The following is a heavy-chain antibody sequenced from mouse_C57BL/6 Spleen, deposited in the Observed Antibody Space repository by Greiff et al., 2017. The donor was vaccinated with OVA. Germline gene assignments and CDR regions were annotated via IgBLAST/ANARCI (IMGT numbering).Heavy chain of an antibody. CDR3: ARGGSGYDGSFTFAY. J-gene: IGHJ3*01. D-gene: IGHD1-1*01. CDR2: ISDGGSYT. CDR1: GFTFSSYA. V-gene: IGHV5-4*03. Sequence: EVKLVESGGGLVKPGGSLKLSCAASGFTFSSYAMSWVRQTPEKRLEWVATISDGGSYTYYPDNVKGRFTISRDNAKNNLYLQMSHLKSEDTAMYYCARGGSGYDGSFTFAYWGRGTLVTVSA.